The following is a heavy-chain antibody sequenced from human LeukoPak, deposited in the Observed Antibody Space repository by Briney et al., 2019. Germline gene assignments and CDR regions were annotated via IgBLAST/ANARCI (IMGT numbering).Heavy chain of an antibody. CDR1: GFTFSSYA. V-gene: IGHV3-23*01. CDR2: TSNSGGST. CDR3: AKGWDGGYYFYFDY. Sequence: GGSLRLSCAASGFTFSSYAMSWVRQAPGKGLEWVSATSNSGGSTYYADSVKGRFTISRDNAKNTLYLQMNSLRAEDTALYYCAKGWDGGYYFYFDYWGQGTLVTVSS. D-gene: IGHD5-12*01. J-gene: IGHJ4*02.